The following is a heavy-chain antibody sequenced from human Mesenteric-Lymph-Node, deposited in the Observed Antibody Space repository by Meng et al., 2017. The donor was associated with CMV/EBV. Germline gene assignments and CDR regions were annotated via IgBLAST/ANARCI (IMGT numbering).Heavy chain of an antibody. J-gene: IGHJ4*02. D-gene: IGHD3-9*01. Sequence: QVQLHQWGAGVLKPSETLSVTCAVYGGSFSGYYWNWIRQSPEKGLEWIGEINHSGSTTYNPSFTSRIIISVDTSTNQISLNMSSVTAADTAVYYCARGSSYDILTGYFDYWGQGALVTVSS. CDR3: ARGSSYDILTGYFDY. CDR2: INHSGST. CDR1: GGSFSGYY. V-gene: IGHV4-34*01.